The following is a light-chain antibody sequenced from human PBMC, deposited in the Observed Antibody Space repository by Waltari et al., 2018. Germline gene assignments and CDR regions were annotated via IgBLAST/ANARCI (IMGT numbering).Light chain of an antibody. CDR3: QQYNKWPT. CDR2: GAS. V-gene: IGKV3-15*01. CDR1: QTVSID. J-gene: IGKJ4*01. Sequence: EIVMTQSPATLSVSPGERATLSCRASQTVSIDLVWYQHRPGQAPRLLIYGASSRATGVPDRFSGSGSGTCFTLTISSLQPEDAAIYYCQQYNKWPTFGGGTKVEIK.